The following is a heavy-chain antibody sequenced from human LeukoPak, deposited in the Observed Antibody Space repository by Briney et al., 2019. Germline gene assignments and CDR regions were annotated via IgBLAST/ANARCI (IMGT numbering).Heavy chain of an antibody. D-gene: IGHD5-12*01. J-gene: IGHJ4*02. Sequence: TAGSLRLSCAASGFSFNTYGMHWVRQAPGKGLEWVAVISYNGSNKYYADSVKGRFTISRDNSKNTLYLQMNSLRGEDTAVYYCAKGNSGYYVYWGQGALVSVSS. V-gene: IGHV3-30*18. CDR3: AKGNSGYYVY. CDR1: GFSFNTYG. CDR2: ISYNGSNK.